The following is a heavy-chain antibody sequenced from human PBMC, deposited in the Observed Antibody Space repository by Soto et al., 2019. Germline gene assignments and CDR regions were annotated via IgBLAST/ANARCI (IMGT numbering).Heavy chain of an antibody. CDR1: GFTLSSYA. CDR2: MSNDGSNK. CDR3: AKDRWYSGSGSFYNPGNWFDP. J-gene: IGHJ5*02. D-gene: IGHD3-10*01. V-gene: IGHV3-30-3*01. Sequence: QVQLVESGGGVVQPGRSLRLSCVASGFTLSSYAMHWVRQAPGKGLEWLAFMSNDGSNKYYADSVKGRVTMSRDNSNNSMYLQMNSLRTEDTAVYYCAKDRWYSGSGSFYNPGNWFDPWGQGTLVTV.